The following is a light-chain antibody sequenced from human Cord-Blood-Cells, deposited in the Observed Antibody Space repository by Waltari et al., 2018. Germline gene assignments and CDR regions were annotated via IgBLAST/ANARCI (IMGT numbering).Light chain of an antibody. V-gene: IGKV4-1*01. CDR1: QSVLYSSNNKNY. J-gene: IGKJ1*01. CDR2: WAS. Sequence: DIVMTQSPDSLAVSLGERATINCKSSQSVLYSSNNKNYLAWYQQKPGQPPKLLIYWASTRESGVPDRVSGSGSGTDFTLTISSLQAEDVAVYYCQQYYSTLTWTSGQGTKVEIK. CDR3: QQYYSTLTWT.